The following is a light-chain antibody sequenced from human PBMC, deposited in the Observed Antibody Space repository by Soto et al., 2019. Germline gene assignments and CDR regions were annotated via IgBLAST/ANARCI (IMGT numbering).Light chain of an antibody. CDR1: QSVSSN. CDR3: QQYNQWPRT. J-gene: IGKJ1*01. CDR2: GAS. Sequence: EIVMTQSPATLPVSPGERATLSCWASQSVSSNLAWYQQKPGQAPRLLIYGASTRATGIPARFSGSGSGTEFTLTISSLQSEDFAVYYCQQYNQWPRTFGQGTKVEIK. V-gene: IGKV3-15*01.